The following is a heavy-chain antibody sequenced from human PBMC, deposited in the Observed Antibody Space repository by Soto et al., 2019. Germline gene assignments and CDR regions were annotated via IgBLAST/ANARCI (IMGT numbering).Heavy chain of an antibody. D-gene: IGHD2-21*02. CDR3: ARDLWGYCGTDCYPLDV. CDR1: GCSITGYY. V-gene: IGHV4-59*01. Sequence: SETLSLTSTVSGCSITGYYLSWIRQPPGRGLEWIGYMYNTGGTVYNPSFKSRVTISVDTSKNQFSLKLNSVTAADTAVYYCARDLWGYCGTDCYPLDVWGQGTTVT. CDR2: MYNTGGT. J-gene: IGHJ6*02.